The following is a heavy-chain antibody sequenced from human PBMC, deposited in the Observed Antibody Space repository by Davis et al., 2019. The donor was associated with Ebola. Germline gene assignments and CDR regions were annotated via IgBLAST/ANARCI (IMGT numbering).Heavy chain of an antibody. Sequence: PSETLSLTCAVYGGSFSGYYWGWIRQPPGKGLEWIGSIYHSGSTYYNPSLKSRVTISVDTSKNQFSLKLSSVTAADTAVYYCASLLPSRYDAFDIWGQGTMVTVSS. CDR3: ASLLPSRYDAFDI. V-gene: IGHV4-38-2*01. J-gene: IGHJ3*02. CDR1: GGSFSGYY. D-gene: IGHD6-6*01. CDR2: IYHSGST.